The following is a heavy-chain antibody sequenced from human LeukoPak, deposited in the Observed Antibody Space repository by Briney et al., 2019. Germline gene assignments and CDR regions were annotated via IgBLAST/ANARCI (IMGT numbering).Heavy chain of an antibody. D-gene: IGHD3-22*01. J-gene: IGHJ4*02. CDR1: GGSISSGSYY. Sequence: PSETLSLTCTVSGGSISSGSYYWSWIRQPAGKGLEWIGRIYTSGSTNYNPSLKSRVTISVDTSKNQFSLKLSSVTAADTAVYYCARHLYYYDSSGYSPYYFDYWGQGTLVTVSS. V-gene: IGHV4-61*02. CDR3: ARHLYYYDSSGYSPYYFDY. CDR2: IYTSGST.